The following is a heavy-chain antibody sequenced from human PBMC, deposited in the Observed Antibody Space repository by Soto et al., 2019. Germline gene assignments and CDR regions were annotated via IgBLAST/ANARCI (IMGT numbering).Heavy chain of an antibody. CDR1: GGSISNYY. Sequence: QVQLQESGPGLVKPSETLSLTCTVSGGSISNYYWSWIRQPPGKGLESIGYIYYSGTTYYNPSLKSRVTISVDTSKSQFSLKLSSVTAADTAVYYCANRVGSGCLPGYYALWGRGHLVTVS. J-gene: IGHJ2*01. CDR2: IYYSGTT. D-gene: IGHD6-19*01. CDR3: ANRVGSGCLPGYYAL. V-gene: IGHV4-59*08.